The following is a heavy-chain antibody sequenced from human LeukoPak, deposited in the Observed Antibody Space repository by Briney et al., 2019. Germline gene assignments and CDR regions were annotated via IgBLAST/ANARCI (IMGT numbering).Heavy chain of an antibody. V-gene: IGHV4-59*01. D-gene: IGHD1-26*01. CDR3: ATNSGSFQTYYIDY. CDR1: AFSINCYY. CDR2: IYYSGST. Sequence: SETLSLTCTVSAFSINCYYWSWLRQPPGKGLEWIGYIYYSGSTNYNPSLKSRVTISVDTSKNQFSLKLSSVTAADPAVYYCATNSGSFQTYYIDYWGQGTLVTVSS. J-gene: IGHJ4*02.